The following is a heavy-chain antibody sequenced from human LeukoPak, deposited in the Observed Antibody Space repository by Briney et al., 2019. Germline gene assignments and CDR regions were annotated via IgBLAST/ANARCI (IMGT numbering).Heavy chain of an antibody. V-gene: IGHV3-30*04. CDR1: GFTFTTYS. CDR2: VSYDPSKQ. Sequence: QPGRSLRLSCAASGFTFTTYSMHWVRQAPGKGLEWVAIVSYDPSKQKYADSVRGRFTISRDNSNNILYLQLNSPRVEDTAIYYCARGSSPWGYTYGYLDSWGQGTLVSVSS. CDR3: ARGSSPWGYTYGYLDS. J-gene: IGHJ4*02. D-gene: IGHD5-18*01.